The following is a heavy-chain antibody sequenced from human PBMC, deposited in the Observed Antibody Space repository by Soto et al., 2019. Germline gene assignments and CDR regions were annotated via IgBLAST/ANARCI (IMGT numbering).Heavy chain of an antibody. CDR3: ARDGEDIAVSENWYFDL. D-gene: IGHD6-19*01. Sequence: QVQLGQSGAEVKKPGAAVNVSCKASGYTFTSYDMHWVRHAPGQGLEWLGIINPSGGSTSYAQKFRGRVTMTRDTSTSTVYMELSSLRSEDTAVYYCARDGEDIAVSENWYFDLWGRGTLVTVSS. CDR1: GYTFTSYD. CDR2: INPSGGST. V-gene: IGHV1-46*01. J-gene: IGHJ2*01.